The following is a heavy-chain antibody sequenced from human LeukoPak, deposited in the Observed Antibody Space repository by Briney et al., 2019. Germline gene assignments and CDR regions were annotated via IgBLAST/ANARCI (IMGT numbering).Heavy chain of an antibody. CDR2: IYYSGST. CDR3: ARFGYSSSKIDP. D-gene: IGHD6-13*01. CDR1: GGSISSYY. Sequence: SSETLSLTCTVSGGSISSYYWSWIRQPPGKGLEWIGYIYYSGSTNYNPSLKSRVTISVDTSKNQFSLKLSSVTAADTAVYYCARFGYSSSKIDPWGQGTLVTVSS. V-gene: IGHV4-59*08. J-gene: IGHJ5*02.